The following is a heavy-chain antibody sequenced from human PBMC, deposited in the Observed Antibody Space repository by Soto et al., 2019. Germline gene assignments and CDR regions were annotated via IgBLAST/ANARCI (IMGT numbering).Heavy chain of an antibody. CDR2: IWYDGSNK. V-gene: IGHV3-33*01. CDR3: ARDGGFGELDYYYYMDV. J-gene: IGHJ6*03. CDR1: GFTFNSYG. Sequence: GGFLRLSCAASGFTFNSYGMHWVRQAPGKGVEWVAVIWYDGSNKYYAESVKGRFTIPRDNSKNTLYLQMNSLRAEDTAVYYCARDGGFGELDYYYYMDVWGKGTTVTVSS. D-gene: IGHD3-10*01.